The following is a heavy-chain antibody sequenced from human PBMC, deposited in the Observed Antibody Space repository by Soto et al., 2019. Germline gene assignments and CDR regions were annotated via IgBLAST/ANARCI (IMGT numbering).Heavy chain of an antibody. Sequence: ASVKVSCKXSGCTFTSYAMHWVRQAPGQRLEWMGWINAGNGNTKYSQKFQGRVTITRDTSASTAYMELSGLRSEDTAVYYCARTLTLKVQWLVPRTSYFDYWGQGTLVTVSS. D-gene: IGHD6-19*01. V-gene: IGHV1-3*01. CDR1: GCTFTSYA. J-gene: IGHJ4*02. CDR3: ARTLTLKVQWLVPRTSYFDY. CDR2: INAGNGNT.